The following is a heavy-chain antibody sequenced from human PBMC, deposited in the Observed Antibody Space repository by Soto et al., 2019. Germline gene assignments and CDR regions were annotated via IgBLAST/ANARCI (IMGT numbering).Heavy chain of an antibody. D-gene: IGHD3-3*01. CDR3: ARDALPATYDFWSGYYWKGNYYYYGMDV. CDR1: GFTFSSYS. J-gene: IGHJ6*02. CDR2: ISSSSSYI. Sequence: GGSLRLSCAASGFTFSSYSMNWVRQAPGKGLEWVSSISSSSSYIYYADSVKGRFTISRDNAKNSLYLQMNSLRAEDTAVYYCARDALPATYDFWSGYYWKGNYYYYGMDVWGQGTTVTVSS. V-gene: IGHV3-21*01.